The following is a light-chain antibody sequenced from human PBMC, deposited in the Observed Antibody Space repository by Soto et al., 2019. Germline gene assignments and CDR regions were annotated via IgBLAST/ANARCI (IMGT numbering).Light chain of an antibody. CDR3: QQSYTTPKT. J-gene: IGKJ1*01. Sequence: EIHVTQSRSCVSASVVDRGTITCRASQSISRYLNWYQEKPGKAPNLLIDAATTLQSGVPSRFSGSGSGTDFTLTISSLQPEDFATYYCQQSYTTPKTVGQGTKVDSK. CDR1: QSISRY. V-gene: IGKV1-39*01. CDR2: AAT.